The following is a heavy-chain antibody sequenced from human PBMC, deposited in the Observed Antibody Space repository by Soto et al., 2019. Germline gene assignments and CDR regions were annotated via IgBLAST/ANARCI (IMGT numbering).Heavy chain of an antibody. CDR2: ILYDGSNE. CDR3: AKSRDGYSFYYYYGMDV. J-gene: IGHJ6*02. D-gene: IGHD4-4*01. V-gene: IGHV3-30*18. CDR1: GFTFSNYG. Sequence: QVQLVESGGGVVQPGRSLRVSCAASGFTFSNYGMHWVRQAPGKGLEWVALILYDGSNEYYADSVKGRFTISRDNPKNTLYLQMNNLRAEDTAVYYCAKSRDGYSFYYYYGMDVWGQGITVTVSS.